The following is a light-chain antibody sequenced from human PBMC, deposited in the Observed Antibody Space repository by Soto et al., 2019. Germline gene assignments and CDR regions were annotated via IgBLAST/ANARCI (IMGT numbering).Light chain of an antibody. J-gene: IGKJ5*01. CDR3: QQSYSTTIT. Sequence: IQMTQYPSYLSSSFGDRVTITCGASQGIRNDLGWYQQKPGKAPKRLIYAASGLQSGVPSRFSGSGSGTDGTLTISSLQTEDCATYYCQQSYSTTITFGQGTRLEIK. CDR2: AAS. V-gene: IGKV1-39*01. CDR1: QGIRND.